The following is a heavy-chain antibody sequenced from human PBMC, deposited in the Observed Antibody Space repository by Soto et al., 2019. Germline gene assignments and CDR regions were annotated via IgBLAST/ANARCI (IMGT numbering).Heavy chain of an antibody. V-gene: IGHV4-34*01. CDR1: GGSFSGYY. CDR3: ARVPYCGGDCQFDY. J-gene: IGHJ4*02. CDR2: INHSGST. D-gene: IGHD2-21*02. Sequence: SETLSLTCAVYGGSFSGYYWSWIRQPPGKGLEWIGEINHSGSTNYNPSLKSRVTISVDTSKNQFSLKLSSVTAADTAVYYCARVPYCGGDCQFDYWGQGTLVTVSS.